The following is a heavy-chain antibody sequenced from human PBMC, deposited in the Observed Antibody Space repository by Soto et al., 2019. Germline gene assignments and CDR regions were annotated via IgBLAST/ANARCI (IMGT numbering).Heavy chain of an antibody. CDR1: PITVYNFAA. CDR3: AKDRALENPTPYGMDV. CDR2: INGRGDHR. D-gene: IGHD3-10*01. J-gene: IGHJ6*02. Sequence: EMQLLESGGGLGQPGGSLRLSCVASPITVYNFAAMSWVRQTPERGLEWVSTINGRGDHRYYADSVKGRFTISRDNSKNRLYLQMDGLRVDDTAVYYCAKDRALENPTPYGMDVWGQGTTVTV. V-gene: IGHV3-23*01.